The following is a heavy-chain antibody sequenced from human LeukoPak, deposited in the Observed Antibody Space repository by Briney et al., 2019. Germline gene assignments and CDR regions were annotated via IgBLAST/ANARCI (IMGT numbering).Heavy chain of an antibody. Sequence: ASVKVSCESSGYTLTSYYIHWVRQAPGQGLEWMGVINPSGGSTTYAQKFQGRVTMTRDTSTSTVYMDLSSLRSEDTAVYYCARESLPYYYGSGNYYNSFDYWGQGTLITVSS. D-gene: IGHD3-10*01. CDR2: INPSGGST. CDR3: ARESLPYYYGSGNYYNSFDY. CDR1: GYTLTSYY. J-gene: IGHJ4*02. V-gene: IGHV1-46*01.